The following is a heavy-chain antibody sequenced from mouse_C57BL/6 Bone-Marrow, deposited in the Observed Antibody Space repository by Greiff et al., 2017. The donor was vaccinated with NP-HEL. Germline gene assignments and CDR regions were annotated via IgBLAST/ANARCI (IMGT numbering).Heavy chain of an antibody. CDR2: IDPENGDT. Sequence: VQLKQSGAELVRPGASVKLSCTASGFNIKDDYMHWVKQRPEQGLEWIGWIDPENGDTAYASKFQGKATITADTSSNTAYLQLSSLTSEDTAVYYCTTNGYYVLPMDYWGQGTSVTVSS. CDR3: TTNGYYVLPMDY. D-gene: IGHD2-3*01. CDR1: GFNIKDDY. V-gene: IGHV14-4*01. J-gene: IGHJ4*01.